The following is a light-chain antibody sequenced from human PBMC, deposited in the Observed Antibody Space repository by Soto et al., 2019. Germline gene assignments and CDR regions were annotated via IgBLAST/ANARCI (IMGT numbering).Light chain of an antibody. Sequence: EIVLTQSPGTLSLSPGERATLSGRASQSVSSSYLAWYQQKPGQAPRLLIYGASSRATGIPDRFSGSGSGTDFTLTISRLEPEDFATYFCQQSYTTPITFGQGTRL. CDR1: QSVSSSY. CDR3: QQSYTTPIT. CDR2: GAS. V-gene: IGKV3-20*01. J-gene: IGKJ5*01.